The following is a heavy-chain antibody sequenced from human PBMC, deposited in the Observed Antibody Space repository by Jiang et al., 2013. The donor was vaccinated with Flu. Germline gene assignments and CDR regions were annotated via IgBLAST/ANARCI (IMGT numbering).Heavy chain of an antibody. J-gene: IGHJ4*01. D-gene: IGHD3-16*02. V-gene: IGHV4-39*07. Sequence: LLKPSETLSLTCGVSGASVSSSSYFWGWVRQPAGKGLEWIGTVYYTAKTYNSPSLRSRVTMSVDTSKNQFSLRLTSVTAADTAMYYCVRHLSGSIIISGELIVRPTRIDYWGHGTLVTVSS. CDR2: VYYTAKT. CDR3: VRHLSGSIIISGELIVRPTRIDY. CDR1: GASVSSSSYF.